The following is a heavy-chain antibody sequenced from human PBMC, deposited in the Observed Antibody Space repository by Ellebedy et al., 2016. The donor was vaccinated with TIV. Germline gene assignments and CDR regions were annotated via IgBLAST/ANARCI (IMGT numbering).Heavy chain of an antibody. CDR1: GFTFGGYA. J-gene: IGHJ5*02. V-gene: IGHV3-66*01. CDR3: ARDPGGGGDFGDNWFDP. D-gene: IGHD2-21*01. Sequence: ETLSLTCVASGFTFGGYAMNWVRQAPGKGLEWVSVLYPDAKTNYTDSVNGRFIVSRDSSKNTLYLQMNSLTAEDTAVYYCARDPGGGGDFGDNWFDPWGQGTLVTVSS. CDR2: LYPDAKT.